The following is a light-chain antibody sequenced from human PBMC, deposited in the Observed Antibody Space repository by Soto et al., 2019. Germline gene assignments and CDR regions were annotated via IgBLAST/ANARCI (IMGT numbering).Light chain of an antibody. CDR1: QSISSW. V-gene: IGKV1-5*01. J-gene: IGKJ1*01. CDR3: QQYESYWT. Sequence: IQMTQSPSTLSASVGDRVTITCRASQSISSWLAWYQQKPGQAPRLLIYDVSSLQSGVPSRFSGSGSATEFTLTISSLQPDDFATYYCQQYESYWTFGHGTEVDIK. CDR2: DVS.